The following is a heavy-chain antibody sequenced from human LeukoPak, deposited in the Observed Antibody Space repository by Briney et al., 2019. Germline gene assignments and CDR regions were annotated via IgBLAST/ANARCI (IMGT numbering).Heavy chain of an antibody. J-gene: IGHJ5*02. CDR1: GGSFSGYY. CDR3: ARWRGYSYGLPWFDP. V-gene: IGHV4-34*01. D-gene: IGHD5-18*01. CDR2: INHSGGT. Sequence: SETLSLTCAVYGGSFSGYYWSWIRQPPGKGLEWIGEINHSGGTNYNPSLKSRVTISVDTSKNQFSLKLSSVTAADTAVYYCARWRGYSYGLPWFDPWGQGTLVTVSS.